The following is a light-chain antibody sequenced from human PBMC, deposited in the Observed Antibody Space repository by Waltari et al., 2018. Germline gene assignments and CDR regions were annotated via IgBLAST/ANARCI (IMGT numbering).Light chain of an antibody. J-gene: IGKJ2*01. CDR3: QQNYRSPHT. V-gene: IGKV4-1*01. Sequence: DIVMTQSPDSLAVSLGERATLNCKSSQSVLYSSSNKNHLVWYQQKPGQPPKLLIYWASTRVSGVPDRFSGSGSGTDFTLTISSLQAEDVAVYYCQQNYRSPHTFGQGTKVEIK. CDR2: WAS. CDR1: QSVLYSSSNKNH.